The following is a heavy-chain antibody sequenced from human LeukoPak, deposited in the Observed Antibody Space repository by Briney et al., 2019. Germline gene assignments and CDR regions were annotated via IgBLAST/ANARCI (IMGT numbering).Heavy chain of an antibody. Sequence: SETLSLTCTVSGGSISRYYWNWIRQPPGKGLEWSGYIYDSGNTNYNSSLTSRVTISVDTSKNQFSLYLSSVTAADTAVYYCARGVELQRARDYYFYSGMDVWGQGTTVTVSS. CDR2: IYDSGNT. J-gene: IGHJ6*02. D-gene: IGHD6-25*01. CDR3: ARGVELQRARDYYFYSGMDV. V-gene: IGHV4-59*01. CDR1: GGSISRYY.